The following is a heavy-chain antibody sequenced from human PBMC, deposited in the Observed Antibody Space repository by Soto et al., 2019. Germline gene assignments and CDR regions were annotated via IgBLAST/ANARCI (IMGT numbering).Heavy chain of an antibody. CDR1: GGSVSSGSYY. CDR3: ARGLKPTMVRGFTLDY. CDR2: IYYSGST. J-gene: IGHJ4*02. Sequence: SETLSLTCTVSGGSVSSGSYYWSWIRQPPGKGLEWIGYIYYSGSTNYNPSLKSRVTISVDTSKNQFSLKLSSVTAADTAVYYCARGLKPTMVRGFTLDYWGQGTLVTVSS. V-gene: IGHV4-61*01. D-gene: IGHD3-10*01.